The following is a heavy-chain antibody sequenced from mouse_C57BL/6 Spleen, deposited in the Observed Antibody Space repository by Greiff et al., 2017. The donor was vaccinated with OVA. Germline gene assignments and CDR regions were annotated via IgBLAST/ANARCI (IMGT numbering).Heavy chain of an antibody. Sequence: QVQLQQSGAELAKPGASVKLSCKASGYTFTSYWMHWVKQRPGQGLEWIGYINPSSGYTKYNQKFKDKATLTADKSSSTAYMQLSSLTYEDSAVYYCARSFITTVVEGIFAYWGQGTLVTVSA. D-gene: IGHD1-1*01. CDR3: ARSFITTVVEGIFAY. V-gene: IGHV1-7*01. J-gene: IGHJ3*01. CDR2: INPSSGYT. CDR1: GYTFTSYW.